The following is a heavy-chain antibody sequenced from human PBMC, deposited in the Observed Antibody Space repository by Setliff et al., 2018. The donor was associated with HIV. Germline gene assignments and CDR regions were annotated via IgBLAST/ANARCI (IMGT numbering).Heavy chain of an antibody. D-gene: IGHD3-10*01. Sequence: PSETLSLTCTVSGDSITSGGYFWSWIRQHPGKGLEWIGHIYYSGSTYYNPSLKSRVTISVDTSKNQFSLKLSSVTAADTAVYYCARGGYYYGSGKGNWFDPWGQGTLVTVSS. CDR1: GDSITSGGYF. CDR3: ARGGYYYGSGKGNWFDP. V-gene: IGHV4-31*03. J-gene: IGHJ5*02. CDR2: IYYSGST.